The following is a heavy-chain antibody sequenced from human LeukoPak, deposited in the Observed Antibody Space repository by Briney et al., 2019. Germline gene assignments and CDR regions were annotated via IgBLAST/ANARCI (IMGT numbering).Heavy chain of an antibody. D-gene: IGHD2-15*01. J-gene: IGHJ6*02. V-gene: IGHV4-39*01. CDR2: IYYSGST. CDR1: GGSISSSSYY. CDR3: ARSYCSGGSCRGAGYYGMDV. Sequence: PSETLSLTCTVSGGSISSSSYYWGWIRQPPGKGLEWIGGIYYSGSTYYNPSLKSRVTISVDTSKNQFSLKLSSVTAADTAVYYCARSYCSGGSCRGAGYYGMDVWGQGTTVTVSS.